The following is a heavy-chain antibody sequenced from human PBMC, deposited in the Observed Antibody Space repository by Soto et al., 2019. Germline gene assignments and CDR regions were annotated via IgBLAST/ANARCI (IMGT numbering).Heavy chain of an antibody. V-gene: IGHV3-23*01. J-gene: IGHJ5*02. CDR1: GFTFSSYA. D-gene: IGHD6-19*01. CDR2: ITGSGDNT. Sequence: EVQLLESGGGLVQPGTSLRLSCAASGFTSSGFTFSSYAMSWVRQAPGKGLEWVSSITGSGDNTYYADSVKGRFTISRDNSKNTLFLQMNSLRADDTAVYYCAKARAAVAPSVRFDPWGQGTLVTVSS. CDR3: AKARAAVAPSVRFDP.